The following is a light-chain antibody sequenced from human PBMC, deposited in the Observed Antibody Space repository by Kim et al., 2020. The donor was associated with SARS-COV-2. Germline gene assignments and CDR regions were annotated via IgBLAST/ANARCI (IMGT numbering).Light chain of an antibody. CDR2: QDS. J-gene: IGLJ1*01. CDR3: QAWDSSTGV. V-gene: IGLV3-1*01. CDR1: GLGNKY. Sequence: SYELTQPPSVSVSPGQTASITCSGDGLGNKYVYWYQQKPGQSPILVIYQDSKRPSGIPERFSGSNSGNTATLTISGTQSMDEADYYCQAWDSSTGVFGTGTKVTVL.